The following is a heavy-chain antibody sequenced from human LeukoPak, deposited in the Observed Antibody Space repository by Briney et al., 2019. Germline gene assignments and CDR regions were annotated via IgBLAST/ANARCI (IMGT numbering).Heavy chain of an antibody. V-gene: IGHV1-18*01. CDR3: ARNILRFLEWLLPDYYYYYVDV. D-gene: IGHD3-3*01. CDR1: GYTFTSYG. J-gene: IGHJ6*03. CDR2: ISAYNGNT. Sequence: ASVKVSCKASGYTFTSYGISWVRQAPGQGLEWMGWISAYNGNTNYAQKLQGRVTMTTDTSTSTAYMELRSLRSDDTAVYYCARNILRFLEWLLPDYYYYYVDVWGKGTTVTVSS.